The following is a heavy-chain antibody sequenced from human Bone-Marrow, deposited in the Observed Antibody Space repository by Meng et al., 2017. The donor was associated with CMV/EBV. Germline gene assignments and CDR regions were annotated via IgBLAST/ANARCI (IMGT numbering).Heavy chain of an antibody. V-gene: IGHV1-46*02. D-gene: IGHD2-2*01. CDR2: INPSGGST. CDR1: YTFNRFY. CDR3: ARGGDGNLGSSTSCPH. Sequence: YTFNRFYIHWIRQGPGQGLEWRGVINPSGGSTNYAQTFQDRITMNEDMSTSTVYMELSSLRSEDTAVYYCARGGDGNLGSSTSCPHWGQGTLVTVSS. J-gene: IGHJ4*02.